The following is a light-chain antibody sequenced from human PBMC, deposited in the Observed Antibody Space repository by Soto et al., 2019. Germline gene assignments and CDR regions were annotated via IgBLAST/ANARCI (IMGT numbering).Light chain of an antibody. Sequence: QSALTQPASVSGSPGQSITISCTGTSSDVGGYNFVSWYQQHPGKAPKLIIYNVFNRPSRVSNRFSGSKSGNTASLTISGLQAEEDADYYCSSYTSNSSVFGTGTKVTV. CDR3: SSYTSNSSV. J-gene: IGLJ1*01. CDR2: NVF. CDR1: SSDVGGYNF. V-gene: IGLV2-14*01.